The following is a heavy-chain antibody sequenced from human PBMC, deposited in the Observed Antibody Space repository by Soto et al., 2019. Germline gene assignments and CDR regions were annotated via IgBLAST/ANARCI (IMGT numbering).Heavy chain of an antibody. V-gene: IGHV1-18*01. CDR2: ISAYNGNT. CDR1: GYTFTSYG. Sequence: ASVKVSCKASGYTFTSYGISWVRQAPGQGLEWMGWISAYNGNTNYAQKLQGRVTMTTDTSTSTAYMELRSLRSDDTAVYYCARGRIEYYDILTGSHDAFDIWGQGTMVTVS. J-gene: IGHJ3*02. D-gene: IGHD3-9*01. CDR3: ARGRIEYYDILTGSHDAFDI.